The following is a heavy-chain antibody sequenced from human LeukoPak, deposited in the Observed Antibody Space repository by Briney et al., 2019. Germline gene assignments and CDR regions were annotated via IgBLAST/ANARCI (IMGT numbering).Heavy chain of an antibody. CDR1: GGSISNKY. V-gene: IGHV4-59*01. D-gene: IGHD3-9*01. Sequence: RSSETLSLTCTVSGGSISNKYWSWIRQPPGKGLEWIGYIYYSGSTNYNPSLKSRVTISVDTSKNQFSLKLSSVTAADTAVYYCAREVDDILTGYYRDAFDIWGQGTMVTVSS. CDR2: IYYSGST. J-gene: IGHJ3*02. CDR3: AREVDDILTGYYRDAFDI.